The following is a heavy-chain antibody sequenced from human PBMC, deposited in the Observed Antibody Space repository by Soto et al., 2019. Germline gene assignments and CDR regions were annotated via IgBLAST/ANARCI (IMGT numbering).Heavy chain of an antibody. CDR2: INPNSGGT. CDR3: ARGGILRYFDWLSPVDYYYYGMDV. Sequence: ASVKVSCKASGYTFTGYYMHWVRQAPGQGLEWMGWINPNSGGTNYAQKFQGWVTMTRDTSISTAYMELSRLRSDDTAVYYCARGGILRYFDWLSPVDYYYYGMDVWGQGTTVTVS. J-gene: IGHJ6*02. D-gene: IGHD3-9*01. CDR1: GYTFTGYY. V-gene: IGHV1-2*04.